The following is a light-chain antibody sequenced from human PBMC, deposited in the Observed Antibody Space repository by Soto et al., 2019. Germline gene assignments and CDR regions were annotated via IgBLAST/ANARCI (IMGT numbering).Light chain of an antibody. J-gene: IGKJ4*01. CDR1: QSISSW. CDR2: KAS. CDR3: QQYKSFSLT. V-gene: IGKV1-5*03. Sequence: DIQMTQSPYTLSASVGDRVTITCRASQSISSWLAWYQQKPGKAPKLLIYKASSLESGVPSRFSGSGSGTEFTLTISSLQPDDFAIYYCQQYKSFSLTFGGGTKVEIK.